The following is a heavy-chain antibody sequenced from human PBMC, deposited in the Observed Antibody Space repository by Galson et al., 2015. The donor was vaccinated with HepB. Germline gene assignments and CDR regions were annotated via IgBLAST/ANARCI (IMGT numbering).Heavy chain of an antibody. V-gene: IGHV3-33*08. CDR2: IGYDGSDK. CDR3: VMGDGGDNPSL. CDR1: GFPFSNYG. J-gene: IGHJ4*02. D-gene: IGHD3-16*01. Sequence: SLRLSCAASGFPFSNYGMHWVRQAPGKGLEWVTLIGYDGSDKYYADSVKGRFTISRDNSKNTLYLQMNSLRVEDTALYYCVMGDGGDNPSLWGQGTPVTVSS.